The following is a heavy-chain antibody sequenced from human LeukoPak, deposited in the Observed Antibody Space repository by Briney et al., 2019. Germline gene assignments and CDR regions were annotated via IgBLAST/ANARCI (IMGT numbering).Heavy chain of an antibody. CDR3: ARDEAIFGAGYYYGMDV. Sequence: SETLSLTCSVSGGSISSGGHYWSWIRQHPGKGLEWIGYINYSGSTYYNPSLKSRVTISVDTSQNQFSLKLSSVTAADTAVYYCARDEAIFGAGYYYGMDVWGQGTTVTVSS. CDR2: INYSGST. CDR1: GGSISSGGHY. V-gene: IGHV4-31*03. D-gene: IGHD3-3*01. J-gene: IGHJ6*02.